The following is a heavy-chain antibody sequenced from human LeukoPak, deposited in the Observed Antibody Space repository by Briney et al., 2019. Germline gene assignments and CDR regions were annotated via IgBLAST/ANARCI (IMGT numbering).Heavy chain of an antibody. CDR1: GFIFSSYS. Sequence: GGSLRLSCAASGFIFSSYSMNWVRQAPGKGLEWVSYISSGSSTIYYADSVRGRFTISRDNAKNSLYLQMNSLRAEDTAVYYCARGPYYGMDVWGQGTTVTVSS. CDR2: ISSGSSTI. CDR3: ARGPYYGMDV. V-gene: IGHV3-48*04. J-gene: IGHJ6*02.